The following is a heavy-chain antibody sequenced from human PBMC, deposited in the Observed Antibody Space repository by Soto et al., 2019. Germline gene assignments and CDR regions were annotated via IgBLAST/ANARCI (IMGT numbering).Heavy chain of an antibody. CDR2: INAGNGNT. CDR1: GYTFTNYA. Sequence: QVPLVQSGAEVKKPGASVKVSCKASGYTFTNYAMHWVRQAPGQRLEWMGWINAGNGNTKYSQKFQGRVTITRDTSASTAYMELSSLRSEDTAVYYCARVTGYYAPDYWGQGTLVTVSS. V-gene: IGHV1-3*01. CDR3: ARVTGYYAPDY. J-gene: IGHJ4*02. D-gene: IGHD3-9*01.